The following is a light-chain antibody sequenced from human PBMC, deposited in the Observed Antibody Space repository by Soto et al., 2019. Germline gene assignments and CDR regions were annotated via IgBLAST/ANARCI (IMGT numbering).Light chain of an antibody. Sequence: DIVMTQSPDSLAVSLGERATINCKSSQSVLYSSNNKNYLAWYQQKPGQPPKLLIYWASTRESGVPDRFSGSGSGTDFPLTISSLQAEDVAVYYCQQYYSTLYTFGQGTKVEIK. CDR2: WAS. J-gene: IGKJ1*01. V-gene: IGKV4-1*01. CDR1: QSVLYSSNNKNY. CDR3: QQYYSTLYT.